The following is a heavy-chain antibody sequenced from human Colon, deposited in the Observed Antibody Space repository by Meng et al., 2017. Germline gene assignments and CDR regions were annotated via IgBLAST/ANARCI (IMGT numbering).Heavy chain of an antibody. CDR1: GFTFSSYE. J-gene: IGHJ3*02. CDR2: ISSSGSTI. V-gene: IGHV3-48*03. D-gene: IGHD3-16*01. Sequence: GGSLRLSCAASGFTFSSYEMNCVRQAPGKGLEWVSYISSSGSTIYYADSVKGRFTISRDNAKNSLYLQMNSLRAEDTAVYYCAREIRVARPADAFDIWGQGTMVTVSS. CDR3: AREIRVARPADAFDI.